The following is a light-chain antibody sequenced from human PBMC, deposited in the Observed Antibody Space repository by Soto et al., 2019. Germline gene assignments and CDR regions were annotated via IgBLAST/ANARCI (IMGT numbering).Light chain of an antibody. Sequence: EVVLTHAPVTLSLSPGERATLSCRASQSFRGLLAWYQQKPGQAPRLLIYDAYNRATGIPPRFSGSGSGTDFTLTISSLEPEDSAVYYCQQRHMWPITFGQGTRLETK. CDR3: QQRHMWPIT. J-gene: IGKJ5*01. CDR1: QSFRGL. V-gene: IGKV3-11*01. CDR2: DAY.